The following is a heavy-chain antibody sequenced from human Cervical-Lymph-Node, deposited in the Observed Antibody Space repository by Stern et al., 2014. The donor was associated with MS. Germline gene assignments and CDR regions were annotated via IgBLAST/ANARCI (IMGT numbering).Heavy chain of an antibody. J-gene: IGHJ3*02. D-gene: IGHD6-6*01. CDR1: GYRFNNSW. CDR3: ATYSKSSIRAYDI. CDR2: IYPADSDT. Sequence: VQLGQSGAEVQRPGESLRISCKGSGYRFNNSWIGWVRQMPGKGLEWMGIIYPADSDTRYSPSFQGQVTISADKYRTTAYLEWSSLKASDTAMYYCATYSKSSIRAYDIWGQGTKVTVSS. V-gene: IGHV5-51*01.